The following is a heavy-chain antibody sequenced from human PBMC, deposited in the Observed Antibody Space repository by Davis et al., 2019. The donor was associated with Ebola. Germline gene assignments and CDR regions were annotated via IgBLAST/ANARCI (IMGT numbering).Heavy chain of an antibody. CDR1: GFTFSSYE. V-gene: IGHV3-33*08. J-gene: IGHJ6*02. CDR2: IWYDGSNK. Sequence: GESLKISCAASGFTFSSYEMNWVRQAPGKGLEWVAVIWYDGSNKYHAVSVKGRFTISRDNSKNTLYLQMDSLRAEDTAVYYCARETVSGSYLYYYGMDVSGLGTTVTVSS. D-gene: IGHD1-26*01. CDR3: ARETVSGSYLYYYGMDV.